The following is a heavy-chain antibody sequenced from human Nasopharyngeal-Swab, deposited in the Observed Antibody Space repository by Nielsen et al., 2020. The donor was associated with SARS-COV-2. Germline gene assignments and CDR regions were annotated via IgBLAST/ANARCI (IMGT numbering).Heavy chain of an antibody. Sequence: WIRQPQGKGLEWIGEINHSGSTNYNPSLKSRVTISVDTSKNQFSLKLSSVTAADTAVYYCARGPQGGSRRPYYFDYWGQGTLVTVSS. V-gene: IGHV4-34*01. CDR2: INHSGST. CDR3: ARGPQGGSRRPYYFDY. D-gene: IGHD1-26*01. J-gene: IGHJ4*02.